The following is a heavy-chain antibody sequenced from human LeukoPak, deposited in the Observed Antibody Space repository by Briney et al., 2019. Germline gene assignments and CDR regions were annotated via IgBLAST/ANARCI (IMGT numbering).Heavy chain of an antibody. CDR2: INPSGSST. Sequence: ASGKVSCKASGYTFTSYYMHWVRQAPGQGLEWKGIINPSGSSTSYAQKFQGRVTMTRDTSTSTVYMELSSLRSEDTAVYYCARVLAVAGSKWFDPWGQGTLVTVSS. CDR1: GYTFTSYY. CDR3: ARVLAVAGSKWFDP. J-gene: IGHJ5*02. D-gene: IGHD6-19*01. V-gene: IGHV1-46*01.